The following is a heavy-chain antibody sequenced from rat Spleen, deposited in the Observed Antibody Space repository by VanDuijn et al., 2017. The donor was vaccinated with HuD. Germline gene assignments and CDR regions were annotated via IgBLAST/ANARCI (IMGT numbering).Heavy chain of an antibody. D-gene: IGHD1-7*01. V-gene: IGHV5-31*01. Sequence: EVQLVESGGGLVQPGRSLKLSCVASGFTFNNYWMSWIRQAPGKGLEWVASITKSGGRTYYPDSVKGRFTISRDNAKSTLYLQMDSLRSEDTATYYCTRVGMLRPFFFDYWGQGVMVTVSS. J-gene: IGHJ2*01. CDR1: GFTFNNYW. CDR3: TRVGMLRPFFFDY. CDR2: ITKSGGRT.